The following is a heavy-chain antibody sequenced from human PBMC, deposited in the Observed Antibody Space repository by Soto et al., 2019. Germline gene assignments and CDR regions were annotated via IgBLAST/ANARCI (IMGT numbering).Heavy chain of an antibody. CDR3: AKVSRGSYCGAFDI. V-gene: IGHV3-30*18. J-gene: IGHJ3*02. D-gene: IGHD1-26*01. CDR1: WFTFSSYG. Sequence: GGSVRLSCAASWFTFSSYGMHWVRQSPGKGVELVAVISYYGSNKYYADSVKCRFTICSDNFKNTLYLQMKSLRAEDTAVYYCAKVSRGSYCGAFDIGGQGTMVTVSS. CDR2: ISYYGSNK.